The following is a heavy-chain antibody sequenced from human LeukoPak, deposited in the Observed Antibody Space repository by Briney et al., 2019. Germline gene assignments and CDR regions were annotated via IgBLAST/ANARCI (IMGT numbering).Heavy chain of an antibody. V-gene: IGHV1-18*01. CDR2: ISAYNGKT. CDR1: GYTFTTYG. D-gene: IGHD3-22*01. J-gene: IGHJ4*02. Sequence: ASVKVSRKASGYTFTTYGISWVRQAPGQGLEWMGWISAYNGKTYYAQKLQGRVTMTTDTSTSTAYMELRSLRSDDTAVYYCARGSPSRYNYDSSGYYGGYFDYWGQGTPVTVSS. CDR3: ARGSPSRYNYDSSGYYGGYFDY.